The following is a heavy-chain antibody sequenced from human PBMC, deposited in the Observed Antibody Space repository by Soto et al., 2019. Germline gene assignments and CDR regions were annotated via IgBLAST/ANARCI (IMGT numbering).Heavy chain of an antibody. Sequence: GGSLRLSCAASGFTFSSYAMSWVRQAPGKGLEWVSTIGSSGASTYYADSVKGRFTISRDNSKNTLYLQINSLRAEDTAVYFCAKDRADYSGYVDSWGQGTLVTVSS. CDR1: GFTFSSYA. J-gene: IGHJ4*02. CDR2: IGSSGAST. CDR3: AKDRADYSGYVDS. V-gene: IGHV3-23*01. D-gene: IGHD1-26*01.